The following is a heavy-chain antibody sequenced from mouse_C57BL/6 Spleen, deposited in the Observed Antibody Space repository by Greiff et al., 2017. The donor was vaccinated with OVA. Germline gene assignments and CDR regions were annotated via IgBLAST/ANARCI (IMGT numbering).Heavy chain of an antibody. Sequence: ESGPGLVKPSQSLSLTCSVTGYSITSGYYWNWIRQLPGNKLEWMGYISYDGSNNYNPSLKNRISITRDTSKNQFFLKLNSVTTEDTATYYCARGITTVVAWGQGTTLTVSS. CDR2: ISYDGSN. CDR1: GYSITSGYY. J-gene: IGHJ2*01. D-gene: IGHD1-1*01. CDR3: ARGITTVVA. V-gene: IGHV3-6*01.